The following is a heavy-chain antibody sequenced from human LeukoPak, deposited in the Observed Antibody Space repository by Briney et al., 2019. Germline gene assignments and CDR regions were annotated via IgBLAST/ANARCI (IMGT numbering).Heavy chain of an antibody. Sequence: SETLSLTCTVAGDSISSYYWSWVRQPPGKGLEWIGYIYHSGNTNSNPSLKSRVTISVDTTKNQFSLKLSSVTAADTAVYYCARSIIVVVAAGALDIWGQGTMVTVSS. CDR1: GDSISSYY. D-gene: IGHD2-21*02. J-gene: IGHJ3*02. V-gene: IGHV4-59*08. CDR3: ARSIIVVVAAGALDI. CDR2: IYHSGNT.